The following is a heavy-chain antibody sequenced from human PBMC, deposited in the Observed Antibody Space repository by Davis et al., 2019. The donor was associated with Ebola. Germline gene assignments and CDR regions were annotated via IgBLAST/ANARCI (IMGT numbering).Heavy chain of an antibody. J-gene: IGHJ6*02. CDR3: ARDQSIAARYGYYYYYGMDV. D-gene: IGHD6-6*01. CDR2: IYYSGST. V-gene: IGHV4-39*07. CDR1: GGSISSSSYY. Sequence: SETLSLTCTVSGGSISSSSYYWGWIRQPPGKGLEWIGSIYYSGSTDYNPSLKSRVTISVDTSKNQFSLKLSSVTAADTAVYYCARDQSIAARYGYYYYYGMDVWGQGTTVTVSS.